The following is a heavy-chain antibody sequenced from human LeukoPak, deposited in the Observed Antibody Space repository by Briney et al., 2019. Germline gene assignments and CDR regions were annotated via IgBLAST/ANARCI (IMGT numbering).Heavy chain of an antibody. CDR2: IASDGSST. V-gene: IGHV3-74*01. D-gene: IGHD4-23*01. CDR1: GFTFSSYW. CDR3: ARGRPHGNDY. Sequence: GGSLRLSCAASGFTFSSYWMNWVRQAPGKGLVWVSRIASDGSSTTYADSVKGRFSISRDNAKNTLYLQMNSQRVEDTAVYYCARGRPHGNDYWGQGTLVTVSS. J-gene: IGHJ4*02.